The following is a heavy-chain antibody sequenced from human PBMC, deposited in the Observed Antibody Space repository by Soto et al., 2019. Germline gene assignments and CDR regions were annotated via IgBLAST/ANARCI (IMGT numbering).Heavy chain of an antibody. Sequence: EVQLLESGGGLVQPGESLRLSCAASGFTFSSYAMSWVRQAPGKGLEWVSVISGSDDSTYYADSVKGRFTISRDNSKNTLYLQMNSLRAEDTAVYYCAKRSPSSTFDYWGQGTLVTVSS. V-gene: IGHV3-23*01. J-gene: IGHJ4*02. D-gene: IGHD6-6*01. CDR1: GFTFSSYA. CDR2: ISGSDDST. CDR3: AKRSPSSTFDY.